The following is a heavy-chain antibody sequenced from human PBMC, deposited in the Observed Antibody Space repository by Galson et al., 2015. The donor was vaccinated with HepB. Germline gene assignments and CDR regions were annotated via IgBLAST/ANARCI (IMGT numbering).Heavy chain of an antibody. CDR3: ARDSAGSYYGAFDY. V-gene: IGHV3-21*01. Sequence: SLRLSCAASGFTFSSYSMNWVRQAPGKGLEWVSSISSSSSYIYYADSVKGRFTISRDNAKNSLYLQMNSLRAEDTAVYYCARDSAGSYYGAFDYWGQGTLVTVSS. J-gene: IGHJ4*02. D-gene: IGHD1-26*01. CDR1: GFTFSSYS. CDR2: ISSSSSYI.